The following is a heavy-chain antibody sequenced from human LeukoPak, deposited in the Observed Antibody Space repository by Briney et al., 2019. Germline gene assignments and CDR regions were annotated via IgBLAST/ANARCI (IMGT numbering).Heavy chain of an antibody. CDR1: GFTFSSYG. CDR3: ARVSWGYYYGMDV. D-gene: IGHD7-27*01. Sequence: GGSLRLSCAASGFTFSSYGMNWVRQAPGKGLEWVSYISSSSSTICYADSVKGRFTISRDNAKNSLYLQMNSLRDEDTAVYYCARVSWGYYYGMDVWGQGTTVTVSS. V-gene: IGHV3-48*02. CDR2: ISSSSSTI. J-gene: IGHJ6*02.